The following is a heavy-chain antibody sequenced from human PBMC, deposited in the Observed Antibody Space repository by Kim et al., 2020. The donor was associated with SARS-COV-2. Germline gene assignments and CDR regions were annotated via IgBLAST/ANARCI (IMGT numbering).Heavy chain of an antibody. V-gene: IGHV3-49*03. D-gene: IGHD3-22*01. CDR2: IRSKAYGGTT. CDR1: GFTFGDYA. Sequence: GGSLRLSCKTSGFTFGDYAMSWFRQAPGKGLEWVGFIRSKAYGGTTEYAASVKGRFTISRDDSKSIAYLQMNSLKTEDTAVYYCTYYYDSSGYSYYYGMDVWGQGTTVTVSS. CDR3: TYYYDSSGYSYYYGMDV. J-gene: IGHJ6*02.